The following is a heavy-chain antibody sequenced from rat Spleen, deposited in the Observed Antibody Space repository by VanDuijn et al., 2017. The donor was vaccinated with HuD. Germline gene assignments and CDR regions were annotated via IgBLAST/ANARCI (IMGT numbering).Heavy chain of an antibody. J-gene: IGHJ2*01. CDR3: TKGAPADY. CDR2: ISYDGSST. V-gene: IGHV5-20*01. D-gene: IGHD3-2*01. Sequence: EVQLVESGGGLVQPGRSMKLSCAASGFTFSNYDMAWVRQAPTKGLEWVASISYDGSSTYYRDSVKGRFTISRDNAENTVYLQMNSLRSEDTATYYCTKGAPADYWGQGVMVTVSS. CDR1: GFTFSNYD.